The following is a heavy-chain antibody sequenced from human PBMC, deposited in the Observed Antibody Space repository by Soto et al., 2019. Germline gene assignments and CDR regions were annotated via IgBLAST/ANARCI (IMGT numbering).Heavy chain of an antibody. V-gene: IGHV4-4*02. D-gene: IGHD3-16*02. J-gene: IGHJ3*02. CDR3: ARIRSYRNYAFDI. CDR1: SGSISSSNW. Sequence: SETLSLTCAVSSGSISSSNWWSWVRQPPGKGLGWIGEIYHSGSTNYNPSLKSRVTISVDKSKNQFSLKLSSVTAAATAVYYCARIRSYRNYAFDIWGQGTMVTVSS. CDR2: IYHSGST.